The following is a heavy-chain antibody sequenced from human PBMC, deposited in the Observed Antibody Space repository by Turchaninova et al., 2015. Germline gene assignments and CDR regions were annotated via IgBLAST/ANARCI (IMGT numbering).Heavy chain of an antibody. CDR2: VYHSGTT. CDR3: GGYSYAH. J-gene: IGHJ4*02. V-gene: IGHV4-38-2*01. D-gene: IGHD5-18*01. Sequence: QVQLQESGPGLVKPSETLSLTCAVSGYSTSSGYYWAWIWQPPGKGLEWIGSVYHSGTTYYNPSLKSRVTISIDTSKNHFSLKLSSVTAADTAVYYCGGYSYAHWGQGTLVTVSS. CDR1: GYSTSSGYY.